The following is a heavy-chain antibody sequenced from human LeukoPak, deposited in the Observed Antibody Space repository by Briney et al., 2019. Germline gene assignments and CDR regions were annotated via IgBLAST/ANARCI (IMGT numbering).Heavy chain of an antibody. D-gene: IGHD7-27*01. Sequence: GGSLRLSCAASRFTFSSYEMNWVRQAPGKGLEWVSGISGSGHSTYYADSVKGRFTISRDSSKNTLFLQMNSLRTEDTAVYYCAKAQELGNYEFFLFDYWGQGTLVTVSS. V-gene: IGHV3-23*01. CDR3: AKAQELGNYEFFLFDY. J-gene: IGHJ4*02. CDR1: RFTFSSYE. CDR2: ISGSGHST.